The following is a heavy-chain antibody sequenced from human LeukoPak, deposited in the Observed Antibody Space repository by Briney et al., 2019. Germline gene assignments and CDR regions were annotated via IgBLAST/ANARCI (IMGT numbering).Heavy chain of an antibody. Sequence: NPGGSLRLSCAASGFTFSDYYMSWIRQAPGKGLEWVSYISSSGTIYYADSVKGRFTISRDNAKNSLYLQMNSLRAEDTAVYYCARGGSGKPLDTDYWGQGTLVTVSS. V-gene: IGHV3-11*01. J-gene: IGHJ4*02. CDR3: ARGGSGKPLDTDY. CDR2: ISSSGTI. D-gene: IGHD3-10*01. CDR1: GFTFSDYY.